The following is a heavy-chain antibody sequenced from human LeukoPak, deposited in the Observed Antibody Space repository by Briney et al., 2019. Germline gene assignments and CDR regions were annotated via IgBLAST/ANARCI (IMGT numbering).Heavy chain of an antibody. CDR1: VDSISSNY. V-gene: IGHV4-4*07. CDR3: ARVTRPGNGILDY. J-gene: IGHJ4*02. Sequence: PSETLSLTCTVSVDSISSNYWRWIRQSAGKGLEWIGRIYTSENTIYNPSHKSRVTMSVDTSKNQFSLKVNSVTAADTAVYYCARVTRPGNGILDYWGQGTLVTVSS. D-gene: IGHD6-6*01. CDR2: IYTSENT.